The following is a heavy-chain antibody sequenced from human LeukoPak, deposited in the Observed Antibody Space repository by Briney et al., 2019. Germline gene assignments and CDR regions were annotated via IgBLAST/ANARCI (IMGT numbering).Heavy chain of an antibody. CDR3: ARDRPHGSGSYLFYYYYGMDV. J-gene: IGHJ6*04. Sequence: GGSLRLSCAASGFTFSSDWMSWVRQAPGKGLEWVANIKQDGSEKYYVDSVKGRFTISRDSAKNSLYLQMNSLRAEDTAVYYCARDRPHGSGSYLFYYYYGMDVWGKGTTVTVSS. CDR2: IKQDGSEK. D-gene: IGHD3-10*01. V-gene: IGHV3-7*03. CDR1: GFTFSSDW.